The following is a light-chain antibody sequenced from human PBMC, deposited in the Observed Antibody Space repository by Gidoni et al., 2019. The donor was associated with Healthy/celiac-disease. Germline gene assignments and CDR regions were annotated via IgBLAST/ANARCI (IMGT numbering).Light chain of an antibody. J-gene: IGKJ4*01. CDR1: QSVSSY. Sequence: EIVLTQSPATLSLSPGEKATLSCRASQSVSSYLACYQQKPGQAPRLLIYDASNWATGSPARFSCSVSGTDFTLTISSLEPEDFAVYYCQQRSNWPALTFGGGTKVEIK. CDR2: DAS. V-gene: IGKV3-11*01. CDR3: QQRSNWPALT.